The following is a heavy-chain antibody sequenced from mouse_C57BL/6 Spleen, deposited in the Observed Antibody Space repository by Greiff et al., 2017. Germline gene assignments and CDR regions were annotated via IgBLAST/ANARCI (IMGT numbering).Heavy chain of an antibody. J-gene: IGHJ4*01. D-gene: IGHD3-3*01. CDR1: GYTFTSYW. Sequence: QVQLQQPGAELVMPGASVKLSCKASGYTFTSYWMHWVKQRPGQGLEWIGEIDPSDSYTNYNQKFKGKSTLTVDKSSSTAYMQLSSLTSEDSAVYYCARRGLGTEAMDYWGQGTSVTVSS. CDR3: ARRGLGTEAMDY. CDR2: IDPSDSYT. V-gene: IGHV1-69*01.